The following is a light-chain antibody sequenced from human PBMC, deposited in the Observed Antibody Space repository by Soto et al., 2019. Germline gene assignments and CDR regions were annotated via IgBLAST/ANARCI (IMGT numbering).Light chain of an antibody. J-gene: IGKJ2*01. CDR1: QSISSY. Sequence: DIQMTQSPSSLSASVGDRVTITCRASQSISSYLNWYQQKPGKAPKLLIYAACSLQSGVSSRFSGSGSGTDFTLTISTLQPEDFATYYCQQSYSTPRTFGQGTKLKIK. CDR3: QQSYSTPRT. V-gene: IGKV1-39*01. CDR2: AAC.